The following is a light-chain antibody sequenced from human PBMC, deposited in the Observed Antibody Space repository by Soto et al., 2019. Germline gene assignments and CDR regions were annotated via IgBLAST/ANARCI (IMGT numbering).Light chain of an antibody. V-gene: IGKV1-39*01. CDR3: QQSDTCPLWT. CDR2: SAS. Sequence: DIKMTQSPAYLSASVHDSGIRTCRASQRIGPYLNWYQQKPVKAPKLLIYSASNLESGVPSRFTGSGSGTNFSLTINRLQPEDFASYFCQQSDTCPLWTLGQGTKVDIK. CDR1: QRIGPY. J-gene: IGKJ1*01.